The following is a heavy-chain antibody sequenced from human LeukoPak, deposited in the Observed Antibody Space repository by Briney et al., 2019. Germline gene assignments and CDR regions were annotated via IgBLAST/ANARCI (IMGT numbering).Heavy chain of an antibody. CDR3: AKDKLGNYGDYQFDDAFDI. CDR2: ISWDSGSI. CDR1: GFTFDDYA. D-gene: IGHD4-17*01. Sequence: GGSLRLSCAASGFTFDDYAMHWVRQAPGKGLEWVSGISWDSGSIGYADSVKGRFTISRDNSKNTLYLQMNSLRAEDTAVYYCAKDKLGNYGDYQFDDAFDIWGQGTMVTVSS. V-gene: IGHV3-9*01. J-gene: IGHJ3*02.